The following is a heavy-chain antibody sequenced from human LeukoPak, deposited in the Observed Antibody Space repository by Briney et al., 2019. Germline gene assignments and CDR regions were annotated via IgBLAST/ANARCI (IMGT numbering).Heavy chain of an antibody. Sequence: SETLSLTCAVYGGSFSGYYWSWIRQPPGKGLEWIGEINHSGSTNYNPSLKSRVTISVDTSKNQFSLKLSSVTAADTAVYYCARGLWSNWNDDSPRRFDPWGQGTLVTVSS. J-gene: IGHJ5*02. CDR3: ARGLWSNWNDDSPRRFDP. V-gene: IGHV4-34*01. D-gene: IGHD1-1*01. CDR1: GGSFSGYY. CDR2: INHSGST.